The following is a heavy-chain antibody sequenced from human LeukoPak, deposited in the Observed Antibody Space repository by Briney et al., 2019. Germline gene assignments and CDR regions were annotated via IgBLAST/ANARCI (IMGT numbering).Heavy chain of an antibody. J-gene: IGHJ6*02. D-gene: IGHD4-17*01. CDR3: ARDDYGARQYYYGMDV. Sequence: GGSLRLSCAASGFTFNTYWMHWVRQAPGKGLVWVSRINSDGSSTSYVDSVTGRFTISRDNAKNTLYLQMNSLRAEDTAVYYCARDDYGARQYYYGMDVWGQGTTVTVSS. V-gene: IGHV3-74*01. CDR1: GFTFNTYW. CDR2: INSDGSST.